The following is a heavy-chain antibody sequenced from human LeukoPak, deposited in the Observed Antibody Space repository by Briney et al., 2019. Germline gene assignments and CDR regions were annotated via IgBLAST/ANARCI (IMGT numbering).Heavy chain of an antibody. J-gene: IGHJ3*02. CDR1: GFTFSSYG. CDR3: AKPDTAYCGGDCYHDAFDI. V-gene: IGHV3-30*18. CDR2: ISYDGSNK. Sequence: GGSLRLSCAASGFTFSSYGMHWVRQAPGKGLERVAVISYDGSNKYYADSVKGRFTISRDNSKNTLYLQMNSLRAEDTAVYYCAKPDTAYCGGDCYHDAFDIWGQGTMVTVSS. D-gene: IGHD2-21*02.